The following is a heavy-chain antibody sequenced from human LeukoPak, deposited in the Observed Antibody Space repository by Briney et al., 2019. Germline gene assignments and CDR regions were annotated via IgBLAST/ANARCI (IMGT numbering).Heavy chain of an antibody. CDR3: AKDPETYSSRWFDS. D-gene: IGHD2-21*01. J-gene: IGHJ5*01. CDR2: ISGSGGST. V-gene: IGHV3-23*01. Sequence: PGGSLRLSCAASGFTFSSYAMSWVRQAPGRGLEWVSRISGSGGSTYYADSVKGRFTISRDNSKNTLHLHLNSLRVEDTAVYYCAKDPETYSSRWFDSWGQGTLVTVSS. CDR1: GFTFSSYA.